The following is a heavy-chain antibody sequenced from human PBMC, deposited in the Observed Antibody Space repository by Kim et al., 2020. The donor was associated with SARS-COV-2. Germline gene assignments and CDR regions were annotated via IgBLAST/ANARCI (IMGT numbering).Heavy chain of an antibody. V-gene: IGHV3-30*18. Sequence: GGSLRLSCAASGFTFSHFGMRWIRQAPGKGLEWLSFISDDGSDEFHAPSVRGRSAISRDNSENTLYLQLNSLGPEDTAIYYCVKGDRVMRLWSHLDSWGQGPLVTVSS. CDR1: GFTFSHFG. CDR2: ISDDGSDE. D-gene: IGHD3-10*01. CDR3: VKGDRVMRLWSHLDS. J-gene: IGHJ4*02.